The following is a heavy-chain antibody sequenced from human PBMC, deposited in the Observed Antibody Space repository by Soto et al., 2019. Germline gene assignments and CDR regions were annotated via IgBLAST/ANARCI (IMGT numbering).Heavy chain of an antibody. CDR2: IYYSGST. CDR1: GGSISSGGYY. V-gene: IGHV4-31*03. CDR3: ARDSVVVAAPSDY. Sequence: PSETLSLTCTVSGGSISSGGYYCTWIRQPPGQGLEWIGHIYYSGSTYYKPSLQSRLIISVDRSKNQFSLKLSSVTAADTAVYYCARDSVVVAAPSDYWGQGTLVTVSS. D-gene: IGHD2-15*01. J-gene: IGHJ4*02.